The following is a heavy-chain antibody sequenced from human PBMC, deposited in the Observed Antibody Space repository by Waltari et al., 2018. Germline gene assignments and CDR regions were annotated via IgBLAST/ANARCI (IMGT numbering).Heavy chain of an antibody. CDR2: IWYDGSNK. D-gene: IGHD2-21*02. CDR1: GFTFSSYG. Sequence: QVQLVESGGGVVQPGRSLRLSCAASGFTFSSYGMHWVRQAPGKGLEWVAVIWYDGSNKYYTDSVKGRFTISRDNSKNTLDLQMNSLRAEDTAVYYCARDGVAYCGGDCYPYYFDYWGQGTLVTVSS. CDR3: ARDGVAYCGGDCYPYYFDY. V-gene: IGHV3-33*01. J-gene: IGHJ4*02.